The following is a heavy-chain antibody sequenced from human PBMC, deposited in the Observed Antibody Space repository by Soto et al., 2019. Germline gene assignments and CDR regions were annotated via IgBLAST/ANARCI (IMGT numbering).Heavy chain of an antibody. CDR1: GDSVSSNVW. Sequence: PSETLSLTCAVSGDSVSSNVWWWWGRQPPGKGLEWIGEAYHNGHTDYNPSLKSRVTMSVDTSKNEFSLKLTSLTAADTAIYYCARDAAVPGESDRFDYWGQGTLVTVSS. J-gene: IGHJ4*02. D-gene: IGHD6-19*01. CDR3: ARDAAVPGESDRFDY. V-gene: IGHV4-4*02. CDR2: AYHNGHT.